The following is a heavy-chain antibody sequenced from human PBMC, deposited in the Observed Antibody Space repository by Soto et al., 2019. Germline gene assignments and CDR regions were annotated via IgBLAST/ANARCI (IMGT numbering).Heavy chain of an antibody. D-gene: IGHD1-7*01. Sequence: GGPVKVSCKAAGYTFTSYGISWLRQAPGQGLEWMGWIIAFFGNTNYAQKLQGRVTMTADESTSTAYMELSSLRSEDTAVYYCAITRTITGTSGIWFDPWGQGTLVTVSS. V-gene: IGHV1-18*01. CDR3: AITRTITGTSGIWFDP. CDR1: GYTFTSYG. J-gene: IGHJ5*02. CDR2: IIAFFGNT.